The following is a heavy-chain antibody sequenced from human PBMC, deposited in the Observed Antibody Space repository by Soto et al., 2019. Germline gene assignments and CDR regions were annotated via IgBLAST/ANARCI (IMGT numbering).Heavy chain of an antibody. V-gene: IGHV5-51*01. CDR1: GYSFTSYW. J-gene: IGHJ4*02. D-gene: IGHD3-9*01. CDR3: ARHHYAILTGPDY. CDR2: IYPGDSDT. Sequence: PVESLTISCKVSGYSFTSYWIVWVLQMPGKGLEWMGIIYPGDSDTRYSPSFQGQVTISADKSISTAYLQWSSLKASDTAMYYCARHHYAILTGPDYWGQGTLVTVSS.